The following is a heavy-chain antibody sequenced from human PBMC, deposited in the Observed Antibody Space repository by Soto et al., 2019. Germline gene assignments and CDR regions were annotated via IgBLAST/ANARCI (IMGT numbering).Heavy chain of an antibody. CDR2: ISAYNGNT. D-gene: IGHD2-2*01. CDR1: GYTFTSYG. Sequence: QVQLVQSGAEAKKPGASVKVSCKASGYTFTSYGISWVRQAPGQGLEWMGWISAYNGNTNYAQKLQGRVTMTTDTSTSTAYMELRSLRSDDTAVYYCARDIVVVPAAIGLDYYYYYMDVWGKGTTVTVSS. V-gene: IGHV1-18*01. CDR3: ARDIVVVPAAIGLDYYYYYMDV. J-gene: IGHJ6*03.